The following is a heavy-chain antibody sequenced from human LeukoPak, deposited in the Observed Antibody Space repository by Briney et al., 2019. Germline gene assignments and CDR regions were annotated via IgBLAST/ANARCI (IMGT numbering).Heavy chain of an antibody. J-gene: IGHJ3*02. CDR2: ISSSSIPI. D-gene: IGHD6-13*01. V-gene: IGHV3-48*01. Sequence: GGSLRLSCAASGFTFSSYSMNWVRQAPGKGVEWVSYISSSSIPIYFLYSVNPLFPISRDNANNSLYLQMNSLRAEHTAVYYCARDRGIAAADPAENDAFDIWGQGTMVTVSS. CDR1: GFTFSSYS. CDR3: ARDRGIAAADPAENDAFDI.